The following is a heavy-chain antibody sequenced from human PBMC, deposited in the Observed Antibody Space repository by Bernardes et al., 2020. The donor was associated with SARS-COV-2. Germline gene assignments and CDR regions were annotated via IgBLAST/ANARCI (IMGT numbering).Heavy chain of an antibody. CDR3: TRDGWDIYSGSYNDY. V-gene: IGHV3-49*03. D-gene: IGHD1-26*01. J-gene: IGHJ4*02. CDR1: GFTFGDYA. Sequence: GGSLRLSCTASGFTFGDYAMSWFRQAPGKGLEWVGFIRSKAYGGTTEYAASVKGRFTISRDDSKSIAYLQMNSLKTEDTAVYYCTRDGWDIYSGSYNDYWGQGTLVTVSS. CDR2: IRSKAYGGTT.